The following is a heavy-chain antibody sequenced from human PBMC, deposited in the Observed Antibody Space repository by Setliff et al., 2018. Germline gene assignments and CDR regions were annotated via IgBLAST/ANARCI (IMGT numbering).Heavy chain of an antibody. Sequence: SLRLSCAASGFTFSSYWMSWVRQAPGKGLEWVANIKQDGSEKYYVDAVKGRFTISRDNAKNSLYMQMNSLRAEDTAVDYCARGLSGDDWGQGVLVTVSS. J-gene: IGHJ4*02. CDR1: GFTFSSYW. CDR3: ARGLSGDD. V-gene: IGHV3-7*04. CDR2: IKQDGSEK.